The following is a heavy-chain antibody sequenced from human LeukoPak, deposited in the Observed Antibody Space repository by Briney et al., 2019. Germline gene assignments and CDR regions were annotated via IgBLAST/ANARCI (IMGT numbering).Heavy chain of an antibody. CDR3: AKDISSISWYYFDY. J-gene: IGHJ4*02. CDR2: ISWNSGSI. CDR1: GFTFYDYA. D-gene: IGHD6-13*01. Sequence: GGSLRLSCAASGFTFYDYAMHWVRHAPGKGLEWVSGISWNSGSIGYADSVKGRFTISRDNAKNSLYLQMNSLRAEDTALYYCAKDISSISWYYFDYWGQGTLVTVSS. V-gene: IGHV3-9*01.